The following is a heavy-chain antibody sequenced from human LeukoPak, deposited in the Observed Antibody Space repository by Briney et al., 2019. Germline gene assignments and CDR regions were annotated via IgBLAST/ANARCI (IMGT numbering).Heavy chain of an antibody. D-gene: IGHD2-2*01. J-gene: IGHJ4*02. V-gene: IGHV3-33*08. CDR1: GFTFSDHY. CDR2: HFASNK. CDR3: ARDLCSTTSCFDY. Sequence: GGSLRLSCAASGFTFSDHYMDWVRQAPGKGLEWVAWHFASNKYYAESVRGRFTMSRDNSKSTLYLQMDSLRVEDTAVYYCARDLCSTTSCFDYWGQGTLVSVSS.